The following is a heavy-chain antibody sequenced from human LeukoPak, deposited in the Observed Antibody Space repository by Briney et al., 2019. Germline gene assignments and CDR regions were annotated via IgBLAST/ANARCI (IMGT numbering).Heavy chain of an antibody. V-gene: IGHV3-23*01. Sequence: PGGSLRLSCTASGFTFSTYWMSWVRQAPGKGLEWVSAISGSGGSTYYADSVKGRFTISRDNSKNTLYLQMNSLRAEDAAVYYCAKDLYYGSGSYNDYYYYYMDVWGKGTTVTVSS. J-gene: IGHJ6*03. D-gene: IGHD3-10*01. CDR2: ISGSGGST. CDR1: GFTFSTYW. CDR3: AKDLYYGSGSYNDYYYYYMDV.